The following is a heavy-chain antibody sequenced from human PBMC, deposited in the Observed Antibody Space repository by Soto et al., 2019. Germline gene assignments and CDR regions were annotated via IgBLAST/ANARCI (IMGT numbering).Heavy chain of an antibody. CDR2: ISYDGSNK. V-gene: IGHV3-30*18. Sequence: QVQLVESGGGVVQPGRSLRLSCAASGFTFSSYGMHWVRQAPGKGLEWVAVISYDGSNKYYADSVKGRFTISRDNSKNTLYLQMNSLRAEDTAVYYCGNFDAARFTNWFDPWGQGTLVTVSS. CDR1: GFTFSSYG. CDR3: GNFDAARFTNWFDP. D-gene: IGHD2-15*01. J-gene: IGHJ5*02.